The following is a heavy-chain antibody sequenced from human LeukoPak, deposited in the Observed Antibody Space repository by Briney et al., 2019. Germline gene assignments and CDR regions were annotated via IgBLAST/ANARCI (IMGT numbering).Heavy chain of an antibody. J-gene: IGHJ6*03. D-gene: IGHD3-3*01. CDR1: GFTFREYY. Sequence: GGSLRLSCAVSGFTFREYYMSWIRQAPGKGLEWGSYISSSGNNIYYAGSVKGRFTISRDNAKNSLYLQMNSLRAEDTAVYYCARDIGSYDFWSGFFPGETYYMDVWGKGTTVTGSS. CDR3: ARDIGSYDFWSGFFPGETYYMDV. V-gene: IGHV3-11*04. CDR2: ISSSGNNI.